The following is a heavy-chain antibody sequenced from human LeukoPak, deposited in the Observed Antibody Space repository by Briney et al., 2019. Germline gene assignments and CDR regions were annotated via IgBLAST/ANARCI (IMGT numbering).Heavy chain of an antibody. CDR2: IRYDGSNK. D-gene: IGHD2-2*01. CDR1: GFTFSSYA. CDR3: AKDLCSSTSCSFGYYYYYMDV. Sequence: GRSLRLSCAASGFTFSSYAMHWVRQAPGKGLEWVAFIRYDGSNKYYADSVKGRFTISRDNSKNTLYLQMNSLRAEDTAVYYCAKDLCSSTSCSFGYYYYYMDVWGKGTTVTVSS. V-gene: IGHV3-30*02. J-gene: IGHJ6*03.